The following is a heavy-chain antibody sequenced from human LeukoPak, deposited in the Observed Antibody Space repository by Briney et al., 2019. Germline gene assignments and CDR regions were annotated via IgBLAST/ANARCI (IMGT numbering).Heavy chain of an antibody. CDR2: IYYSGST. V-gene: IGHV4-59*08. Sequence: SETLSLTCTVSGGSISSYYWSWIRQPPGKGLEWIGYIYYSGSTNYNPSLKSRVTISVDTSKNQFSLKLSSVTAADTAVYYCARHLGGAAATTSPEFDYWGQGTLVTVSS. J-gene: IGHJ4*02. D-gene: IGHD6-13*01. CDR3: ARHLGGAAATTSPEFDY. CDR1: GGSISSYY.